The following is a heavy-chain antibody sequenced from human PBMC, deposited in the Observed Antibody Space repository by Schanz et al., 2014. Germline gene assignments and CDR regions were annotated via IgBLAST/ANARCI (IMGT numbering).Heavy chain of an antibody. CDR2: ISNDGGIK. J-gene: IGHJ4*02. CDR3: ASPSGYSDYGTYFDF. D-gene: IGHD5-12*01. CDR1: GFTFSSYA. Sequence: VQLLESGGGLVQPGGSLRLSCAASGFTFSSYAMHWVRQAPGKGLEWVALISNDGGIKYYADSVEGRFTISRDNSRNTLYLQMNSLRTEDTAVYYCASPSGYSDYGTYFDFWGQGTLVTVSS. V-gene: IGHV3-30-3*01.